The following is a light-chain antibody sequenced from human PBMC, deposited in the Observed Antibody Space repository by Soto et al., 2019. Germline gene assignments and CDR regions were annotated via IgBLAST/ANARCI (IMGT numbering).Light chain of an antibody. CDR1: SSDVGGYNY. Sequence: QSALTQPASVSGSPGQSITISCSGTSSDVGGYNYVSWYQQHPGKAPKLMIYDVSYWPSGVSNRFSGAKSGNTASLTISGLQAEDEAEYYCSSYTTSSTLVFGGGTKLTVL. CDR2: DVS. V-gene: IGLV2-14*01. J-gene: IGLJ2*01. CDR3: SSYTTSSTLV.